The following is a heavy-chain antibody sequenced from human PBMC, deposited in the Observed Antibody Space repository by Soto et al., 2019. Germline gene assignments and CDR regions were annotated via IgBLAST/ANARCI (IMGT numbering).Heavy chain of an antibody. CDR3: ASVTFGGVVLAH. CDR1: ADSFIKYY. Sequence: SETLSLTCTVSADSFIKYYWTWIRQPPGKGLEWIGYIYYNGNTNYNPSLKRRVTISVDTSKKEISLKLSSVTAADTAVYYCASVTFGGVVLAHWGQGTLVTVSS. J-gene: IGHJ4*02. CDR2: IYYNGNT. V-gene: IGHV4-59*01. D-gene: IGHD3-16*01.